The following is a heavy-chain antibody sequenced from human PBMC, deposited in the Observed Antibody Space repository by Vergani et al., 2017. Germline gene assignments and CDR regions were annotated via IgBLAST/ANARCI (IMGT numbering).Heavy chain of an antibody. CDR1: GFTFSSYG. D-gene: IGHD3-9*01. CDR3: ARGSVHYDILTGRYPPDACDI. J-gene: IGHJ3*02. V-gene: IGHV3-30*03. CDR2: ISYDGSNK. Sequence: QVQLVESGGGVVQPGRSLRLSCAASGFTFSSYGMHWVRQAPGKGLEWVAVISYDGSNKYYADSVKGRFTISRDNSKNTLYLQMNSLKAEDTAVYYCARGSVHYDILTGRYPPDACDIWGQWTMVTVSS.